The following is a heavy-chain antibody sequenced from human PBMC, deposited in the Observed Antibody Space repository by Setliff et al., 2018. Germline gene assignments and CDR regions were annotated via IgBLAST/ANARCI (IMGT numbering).Heavy chain of an antibody. D-gene: IGHD3-22*01. Sequence: SETLSLTCTVSGGSISTTDYYWGWIRQPTGQGLEWIGCVYDSGNTYYSPSLKSRVTMFVDTSKNQFYLMLYSVTAADTAVYFCARGQRPDYHDSSPYYYHINYWGQGTLVTVSS. CDR2: VYDSGNT. CDR3: ARGQRPDYHDSSPYYYHINY. CDR1: GGSISTTDYY. J-gene: IGHJ4*02. V-gene: IGHV4-39*07.